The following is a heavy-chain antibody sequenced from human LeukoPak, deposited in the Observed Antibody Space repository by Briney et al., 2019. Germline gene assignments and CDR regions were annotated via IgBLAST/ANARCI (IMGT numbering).Heavy chain of an antibody. Sequence: ASVKVSCKASGYTFTGYYMHWVRQAPGQGLEWMGWINPNSGGTNYAQKFQGRVTMTRDTSISTAYMELSRLRSDDMAVYYCARGALYYYDSSGYTLDYWGQGTLVTVSS. CDR1: GYTFTGYY. CDR3: ARGALYYYDSSGYTLDY. D-gene: IGHD3-22*01. CDR2: INPNSGGT. V-gene: IGHV1-2*02. J-gene: IGHJ4*02.